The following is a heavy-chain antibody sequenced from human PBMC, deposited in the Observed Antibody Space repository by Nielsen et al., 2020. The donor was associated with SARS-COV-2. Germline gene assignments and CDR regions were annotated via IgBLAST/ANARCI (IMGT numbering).Heavy chain of an antibody. J-gene: IGHJ6*02. CDR2: ISGSGGST. V-gene: IGHV3-23*01. CDR1: GFTFSSYA. CDR3: AKPNGKLHYYGMDV. Sequence: GESLKISCAASGFTFSSYAMSWVRQAPGKGLEWVSAISGSGGSTYYADSMKGRFTISRDNSKNTLYLQMNSLRAEDTAVYYCAKPNGKLHYYGMDVWGQGTTVTVSS.